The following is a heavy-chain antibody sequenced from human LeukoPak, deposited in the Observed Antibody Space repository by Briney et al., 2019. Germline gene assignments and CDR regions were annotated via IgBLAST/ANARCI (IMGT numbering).Heavy chain of an antibody. CDR3: ARDHRGFYYGSGNYYYLDV. D-gene: IGHD3-10*01. CDR2: ILPVFGTS. CDR1: GGTYNNYA. V-gene: IGHV1-69*13. Sequence: SVTVSCTASGGTYNNYAITWVRQAPGQGLEWVGGILPVFGTSNYAQRFQGRVTITADESTGTTYMELSSLRSEDTAVYYCARDHRGFYYGSGNYYYLDVWGKGTTVTVSS. J-gene: IGHJ6*03.